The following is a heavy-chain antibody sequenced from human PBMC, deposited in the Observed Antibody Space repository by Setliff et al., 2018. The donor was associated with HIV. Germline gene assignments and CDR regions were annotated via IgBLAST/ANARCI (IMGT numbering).Heavy chain of an antibody. CDR2: IHHSGSS. CDR1: GDSIITYY. CDR3: AREHDYSNYRRLDS. V-gene: IGHV4-4*08. J-gene: IGHJ4*02. Sequence: ETLSLTCTVSGDSIITYYWTWIRQPPGKGLEWIGYIHHSGSSDYTPSLRSRVTMSVDTSKNQFSLKLASVTAADTAVYYCAREHDYSNYRRLDSWGQGILVTVSS. D-gene: IGHD4-4*01.